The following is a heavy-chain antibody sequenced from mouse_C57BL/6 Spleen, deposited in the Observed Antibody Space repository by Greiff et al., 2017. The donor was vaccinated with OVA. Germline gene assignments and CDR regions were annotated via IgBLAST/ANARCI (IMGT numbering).Heavy chain of an antibody. D-gene: IGHD2-5*01. CDR2: IDPSDSYT. Sequence: QVQLQQPGAELVKPGASVKLSCKASGYTFTSYWMQWVKQRPGQGLEWIGEIDPSDSYTNYNQKFKGKATLTVDTSSSTAYMQLSSLPSEDSAVYYCATYYSNYGGFAYWGQGTLVTVSA. V-gene: IGHV1-50*01. CDR1: GYTFTSYW. J-gene: IGHJ3*01. CDR3: ATYYSNYGGFAY.